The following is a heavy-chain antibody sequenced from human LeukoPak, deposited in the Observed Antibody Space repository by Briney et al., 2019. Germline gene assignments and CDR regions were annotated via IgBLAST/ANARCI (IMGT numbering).Heavy chain of an antibody. CDR2: IYPGDSDT. Sequence: GESLKISCKGSGYRFSTSWIGWVRQMPGEGLEWMGIIYPGDSDTRYSPSFQGQVTFSADKSISTAYLQLSSLKASDTAMYYCARSGFSGYESDYWGQGTLVTVSS. CDR1: GYRFSTSW. D-gene: IGHD5-12*01. J-gene: IGHJ4*02. CDR3: ARSGFSGYESDY. V-gene: IGHV5-51*01.